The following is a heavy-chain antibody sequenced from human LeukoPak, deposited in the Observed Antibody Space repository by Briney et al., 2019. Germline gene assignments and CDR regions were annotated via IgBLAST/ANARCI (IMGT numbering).Heavy chain of an antibody. CDR1: GFTFSSYA. Sequence: GGSLRLSCAASGFTFSSYAMSWVRQAPGKGLEWVSAISGSGGSTYYADSVKCRFTISRDNSKNTLYLQMNSLRAEDTAVYYCAKGDRDRYCSSTSCYLFDYWGQGTLVTVSS. CDR3: AKGDRDRYCSSTSCYLFDY. D-gene: IGHD2-2*01. J-gene: IGHJ4*02. V-gene: IGHV3-23*01. CDR2: ISGSGGST.